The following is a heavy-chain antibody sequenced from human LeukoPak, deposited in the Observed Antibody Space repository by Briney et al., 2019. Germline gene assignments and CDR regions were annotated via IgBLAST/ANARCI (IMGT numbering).Heavy chain of an antibody. Sequence: ASVKVSCKASGYTFTSYGISWVRQAPGQGLEWMGWISANNGNTGYAQKLQGRVTMTTDTSTSTAYMELRRLRSEDKAVYYCGSDGLCYDYVVDVWGQGTTVTVSS. CDR3: GSDGLCYDYVVDV. CDR1: GYTFTSYG. V-gene: IGHV1-18*01. J-gene: IGHJ6*02. CDR2: ISANNGNT. D-gene: IGHD3/OR15-3a*01.